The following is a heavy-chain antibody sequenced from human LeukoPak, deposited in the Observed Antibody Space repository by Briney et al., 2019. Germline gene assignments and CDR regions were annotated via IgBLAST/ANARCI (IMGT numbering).Heavy chain of an antibody. CDR3: ARDLRENWFDP. J-gene: IGHJ5*02. D-gene: IGHD5-24*01. CDR2: INAGNGNT. V-gene: IGHV1-3*01. Sequence: GASVKVSCKASEYTFTDYAINWVRQAPGQRLEWMGWINAGNGNTRYSQRFQGRVTITRDTSASTAYMEPSSLRSEDTAVYYCARDLRENWFDPWGQGTLVTVSS. CDR1: EYTFTDYA.